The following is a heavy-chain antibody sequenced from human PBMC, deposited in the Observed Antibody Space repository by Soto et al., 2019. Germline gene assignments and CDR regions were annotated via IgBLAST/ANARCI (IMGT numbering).Heavy chain of an antibody. CDR1: GGTFSSYA. CDR3: ARGGIVATITGGAYYYGMDV. Sequence: QVQLVQSGAEVKKPGSSVKVSCKASGGTFSSYAISWVRQAPGQGLEWMGGIIPIFGTANYAQKFQGRVTITADESTSTAYMELSSLRSEDTAVYYCARGGIVATITGGAYYYGMDVWGQGTTVTVSS. J-gene: IGHJ6*02. CDR2: IIPIFGTA. D-gene: IGHD5-12*01. V-gene: IGHV1-69*01.